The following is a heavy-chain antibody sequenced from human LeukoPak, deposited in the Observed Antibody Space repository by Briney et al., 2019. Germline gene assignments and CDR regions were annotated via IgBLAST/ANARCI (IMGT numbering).Heavy chain of an antibody. V-gene: IGHV4-59*12. Sequence: SETLSLTCTVSGGSISSYYWSWIRQPPGKGLEWIGYIYYSGSTNYNPSLKSRVTISVDTSKNQFSLKLSSVTAADTAVYYCARDRGGFDPWGQGTLVTVSS. CDR1: GGSISSYY. CDR3: ARDRGGFDP. J-gene: IGHJ5*02. CDR2: IYYSGST.